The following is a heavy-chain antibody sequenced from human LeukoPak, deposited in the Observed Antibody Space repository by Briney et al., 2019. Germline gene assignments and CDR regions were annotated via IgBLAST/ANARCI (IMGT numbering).Heavy chain of an antibody. CDR2: ISSSSSYI. Sequence: GGSLRLSCAASGFTFSSHSMNWVRQAPGKGLEWVSSISSSSSYIYYADSVKGRFTISRDNAKNSLYLQMNSLRAEDTAVYYCARDYYGSGSHPSPNWFDPWGQGTLVTVSS. J-gene: IGHJ5*02. V-gene: IGHV3-21*01. CDR3: ARDYYGSGSHPSPNWFDP. CDR1: GFTFSSHS. D-gene: IGHD3-10*01.